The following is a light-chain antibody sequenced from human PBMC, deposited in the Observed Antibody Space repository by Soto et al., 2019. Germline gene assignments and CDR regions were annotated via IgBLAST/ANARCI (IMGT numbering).Light chain of an antibody. Sequence: DIQMTQSPSSLSASVGDRVTITCRASQAIDRWLAWYQQKPGKAPKVLIYAASSLQSGVPSRFSGSGSGTDFTLTISSLEPEDSAVYYCQQRHMWPITFGQGTRLEIK. V-gene: IGKV1-12*01. J-gene: IGKJ5*01. CDR1: QAIDRW. CDR2: AAS. CDR3: QQRHMWPIT.